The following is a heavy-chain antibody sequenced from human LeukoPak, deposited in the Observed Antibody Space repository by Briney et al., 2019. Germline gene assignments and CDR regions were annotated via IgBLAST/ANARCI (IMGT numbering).Heavy chain of an antibody. CDR3: ARGDSSGYPDY. Sequence: PSETLSLTCAVSGGSIGSSDWWSWVRQPPGKGLEWIGEIYHSGSTNYNPSLKSRVTISKDKSKNQFFLKLSSVTVADTAVYYCARGDSSGYPDYWGQGTLVTVSS. D-gene: IGHD3-22*01. V-gene: IGHV4-4*02. CDR1: GGSIGSSDW. CDR2: IYHSGST. J-gene: IGHJ4*02.